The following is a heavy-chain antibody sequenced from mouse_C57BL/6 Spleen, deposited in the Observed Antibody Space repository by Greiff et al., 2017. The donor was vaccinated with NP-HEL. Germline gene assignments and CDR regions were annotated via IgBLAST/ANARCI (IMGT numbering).Heavy chain of an antibody. CDR1: GYTFTSYW. CDR3: AKAYSSVYYFDY. CDR2: IDPSDSDT. J-gene: IGHJ2*01. Sequence: QVQLQQPGAELVRPGSSVKLSCKASGYTFTSYWMHWVKQRPIQGLEWIGNIDPSDSDTHYTQKFKDKATLTVDKSSSTAYMQLSSLTSEDSAVYYCAKAYSSVYYFDYWGQGTTLTVSS. V-gene: IGHV1-52*01. D-gene: IGHD1-1*01.